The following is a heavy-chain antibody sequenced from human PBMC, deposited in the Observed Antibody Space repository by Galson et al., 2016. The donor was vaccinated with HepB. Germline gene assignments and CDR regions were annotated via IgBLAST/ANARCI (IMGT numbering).Heavy chain of an antibody. Sequence: SLRLSCAASGSTFNSYSMNWVRQAPGKGLEWVSYISSSSSAIYYADSVKGRFTVSRDNNKNSVYLQLNSLRAEDTALYYCARDVNNWTGDRRLFDLWGQGTLVAVSS. CDR1: GSTFNSYS. D-gene: IGHD1-1*01. J-gene: IGHJ4*02. CDR2: ISSSSSAI. CDR3: ARDVNNWTGDRRLFDL. V-gene: IGHV3-48*04.